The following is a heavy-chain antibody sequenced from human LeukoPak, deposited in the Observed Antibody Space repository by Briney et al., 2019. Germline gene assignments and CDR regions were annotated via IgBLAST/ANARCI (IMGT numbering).Heavy chain of an antibody. D-gene: IGHD3-10*01. Sequence: GGSLGLSCAASGFTFSSYGMSWVRQAPGQGLEWVSAISTSGESTYYADSVKGHFTISRDNSKNTLYLQMNSLRAEDTAIYFCAKGSGNGYGSGPFDYWGQGTLVTVSS. CDR1: GFTFSSYG. CDR3: AKGSGNGYGSGPFDY. CDR2: ISTSGEST. V-gene: IGHV3-23*01. J-gene: IGHJ4*02.